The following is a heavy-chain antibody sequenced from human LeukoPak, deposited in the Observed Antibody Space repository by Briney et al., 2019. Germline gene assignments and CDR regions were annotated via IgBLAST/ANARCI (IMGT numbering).Heavy chain of an antibody. CDR1: GSTFSSSA. CDR3: ARDRKYQLLSSFAGSALCAMDV. V-gene: IGHV3-23*01. CDR2: ISSSGGST. Sequence: GGSLRLSCVASGSASGSTFSSSAMTWVRQAPGKGLEWVSTISSSGGSTYYADSVKGRFTISRDNPKNTLYLQMNSLRAEDTAVYYCARDRKYQLLSSFAGSALCAMDVWGQGTTVIASS. J-gene: IGHJ6*02. D-gene: IGHD2-2*01.